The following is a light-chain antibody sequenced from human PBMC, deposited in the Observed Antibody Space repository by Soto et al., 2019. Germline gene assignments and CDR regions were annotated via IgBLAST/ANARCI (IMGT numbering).Light chain of an antibody. CDR2: KAS. V-gene: IGKV1-5*03. Sequence: DIQMTQSPSTLSASIGDRVTITCRASQSVDTWLAWYQQKPGKAPKLLIYKASSLQTGVPSRFSGSGSGTEFTLPISSLQPDDFATYYCQHYNDYSSMFGQGNKVEIK. CDR1: QSVDTW. CDR3: QHYNDYSSM. J-gene: IGKJ1*01.